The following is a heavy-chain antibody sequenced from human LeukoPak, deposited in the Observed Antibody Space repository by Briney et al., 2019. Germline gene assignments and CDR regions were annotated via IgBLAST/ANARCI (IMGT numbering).Heavy chain of an antibody. CDR1: GFTFSSYS. V-gene: IGHV3-21*01. CDR3: ARDGAYSSSWYYFDY. CDR2: ISSSSSYI. J-gene: IGHJ4*02. Sequence: GGSLRLSCAASGFTFSSYSMNWVHQAPGKGLEWVSSISSSSSYIYYADSVKGRFTISRDNAKNSLYLQMNSLRAEDTAVYYCARDGAYSSSWYYFDYWGQGTLVTVSS. D-gene: IGHD6-13*01.